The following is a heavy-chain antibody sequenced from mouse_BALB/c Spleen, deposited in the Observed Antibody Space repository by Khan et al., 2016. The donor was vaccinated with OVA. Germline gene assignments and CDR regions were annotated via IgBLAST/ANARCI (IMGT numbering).Heavy chain of an antibody. J-gene: IGHJ3*01. D-gene: IGHD1-1*01. Sequence: VQLKESGPGLVAPSQSLSITCTVSGFSLTNYGVHWVRQPPREGLEWLGVIWAGGSTNYNSALMSRLSISKDNSKSQVFLKMNSLQTNDTAMYYCARPYYGSAWFAYWGQVTLVTVSA. V-gene: IGHV2-9*02. CDR1: GFSLTNYG. CDR3: ARPYYGSAWFAY. CDR2: IWAGGST.